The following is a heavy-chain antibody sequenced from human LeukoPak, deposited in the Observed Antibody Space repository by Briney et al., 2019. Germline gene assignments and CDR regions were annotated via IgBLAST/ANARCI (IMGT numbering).Heavy chain of an antibody. CDR2: INPNSGGT. D-gene: IGHD3-3*01. CDR3: ASMNGITIFGVVSPPADY. CDR1: GYTFTGYY. Sequence: ASVKVSCKASGYTFTGYYMHWVRQAPGQGLEWMGWINPNSGGTNYAQKFQGRVTMTRDTSISTAYMELSRLRSDDTAVYYCASMNGITIFGVVSPPADYWGQGTLVTVSS. J-gene: IGHJ4*02. V-gene: IGHV1-2*02.